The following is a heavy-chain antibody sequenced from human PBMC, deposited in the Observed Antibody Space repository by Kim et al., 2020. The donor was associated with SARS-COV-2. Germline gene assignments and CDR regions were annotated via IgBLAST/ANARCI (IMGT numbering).Heavy chain of an antibody. CDR2: IYYSGST. CDR3: ARHDVLVVYAQLPFDI. V-gene: IGHV4-39*01. D-gene: IGHD2-8*02. J-gene: IGHJ3*02. CDR1: GGSISSSSYY. Sequence: SETLSLTCTVSGGSISSSSYYWGWIRQPPGKGLEWIGSIYYSGSTYYNPSLKSRVTISVDTSKNQFSLKLSSVTAADTAVYYCARHDVLVVYAQLPFDIWGQGTMVTVSS.